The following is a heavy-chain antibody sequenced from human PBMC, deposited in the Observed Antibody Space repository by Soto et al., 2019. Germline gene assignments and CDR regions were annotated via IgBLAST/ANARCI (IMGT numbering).Heavy chain of an antibody. CDR1: GFTFSNYG. CDR2: IGGSGVST. Sequence: EVQLLESGGNLVQPGGSLRLSCAASGFTFSNYGTGWVRHAPGKGLEWVSAIGGSGVSTYYADHVKSRFTTSRDNSRNTLYLEMNSLRVDDTAVYYCAKEGGFGLSFEYWGQGTLVIVSS. D-gene: IGHD3-10*01. V-gene: IGHV3-23*01. CDR3: AKEGGFGLSFEY. J-gene: IGHJ4*02.